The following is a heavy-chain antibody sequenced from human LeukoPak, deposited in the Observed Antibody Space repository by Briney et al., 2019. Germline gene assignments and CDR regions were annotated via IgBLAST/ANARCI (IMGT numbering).Heavy chain of an antibody. CDR2: IYYSGST. CDR1: GGSISSYY. V-gene: IGHV4-59*01. D-gene: IGHD3-22*01. J-gene: IGHJ4*02. Sequence: NPSETLSLTCTVSGGSISSYYWSWIRQPPGKGLEWIGYIYYSGSTNYNPSLKSRVTISVDTSKNQFSLKLSSVTAADTAVYYCAGVVYYDSSGYYFYFDYWGQGTLVTVSS. CDR3: AGVVYYDSSGYYFYFDY.